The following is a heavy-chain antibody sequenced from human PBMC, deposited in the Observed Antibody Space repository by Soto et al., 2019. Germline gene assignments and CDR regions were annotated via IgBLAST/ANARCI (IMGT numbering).Heavy chain of an antibody. J-gene: IGHJ2*01. CDR2: ISWNSGSI. CDR3: AKDSGAAGNWHFDL. Sequence: EVQLVESGGGLVQPGRSLRLSCAASGFTFDDYAMHWVRQAPGKGLEWVSGISWNSGSIGYADSVKGRFTISRDNAKNYLFLQMNSLRPEDTALYYCAKDSGAAGNWHFDLWGRGTLVTVSS. V-gene: IGHV3-9*01. D-gene: IGHD6-13*01. CDR1: GFTFDDYA.